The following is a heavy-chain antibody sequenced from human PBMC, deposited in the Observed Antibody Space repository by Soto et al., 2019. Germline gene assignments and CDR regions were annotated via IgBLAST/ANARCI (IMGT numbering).Heavy chain of an antibody. D-gene: IGHD3-3*01. V-gene: IGHV3-23*01. CDR2: VSGNGGTT. CDR3: AKGKAHTLFGVYTLFDY. Sequence: EVQLLESGGGLVQPGGSLRLSCAASGFPFGSHAMSWVRQAPGKGLEWVSLVSGNGGTTNYADSVKGRFTISRDNSQKTLYLQMNSLRAEDTAIYYCAKGKAHTLFGVYTLFDYWGQGTLVTVSS. CDR1: GFPFGSHA. J-gene: IGHJ4*02.